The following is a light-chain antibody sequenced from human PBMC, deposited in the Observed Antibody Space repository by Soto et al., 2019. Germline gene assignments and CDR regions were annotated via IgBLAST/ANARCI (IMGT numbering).Light chain of an antibody. CDR2: DAS. CDR1: QSVSSY. V-gene: IGKV3-11*01. CDR3: QRRSNWPPIT. J-gene: IGKJ5*01. Sequence: EIVLTQSPATLSLSPGERATLSCRASQSVSSYLAWYQQKPGQAPRLLIYDASNRATGIPARFSGSGSGTDFTLTISRLEPEDFAVYYCQRRSNWPPITFGQGTRLEIK.